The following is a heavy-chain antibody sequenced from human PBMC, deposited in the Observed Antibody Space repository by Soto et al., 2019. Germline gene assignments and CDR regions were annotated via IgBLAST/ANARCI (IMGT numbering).Heavy chain of an antibody. CDR2: ISGSGGET. V-gene: IGHV3-23*01. Sequence: PGGSLRLSCTASGFTYSIYAMAWVRQAPGKGLEWVSAISGSGGETYYADSVKGRFTISRDNSKNTVYLQMTNLRADDTAVYYCVKRSLLVAPTWGQGILVTVSS. D-gene: IGHD2-21*01. J-gene: IGHJ4*02. CDR3: VKRSLLVAPT. CDR1: GFTYSIYA.